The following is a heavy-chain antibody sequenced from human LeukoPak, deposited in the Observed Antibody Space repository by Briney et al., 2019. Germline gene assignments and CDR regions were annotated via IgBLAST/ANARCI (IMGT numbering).Heavy chain of an antibody. D-gene: IGHD4-23*01. CDR2: IDSGGTT. Sequence: PGGSLRLSCAASGLTLSSYGMSSVRQAPGKGLEWVSLIDSGGTTYYADSVKGRFTISRDNSKNTLYLQMNSLRAEDPAVYYGARRAGGYSHPYDYWGQGILVTVSS. CDR1: GLTLSSYG. J-gene: IGHJ4*02. V-gene: IGHV3-53*01. CDR3: ARRAGGYSHPYDY.